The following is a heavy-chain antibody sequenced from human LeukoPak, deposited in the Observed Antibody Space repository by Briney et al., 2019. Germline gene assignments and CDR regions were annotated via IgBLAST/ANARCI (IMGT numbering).Heavy chain of an antibody. D-gene: IGHD6-13*01. Sequence: ASVKVSCKASGYTFTSYGISWVRQAPGQGLEWMGWISAYNGNTNYAQKLQGRVTMTTDTSTSTAYMELRSLRSDDTAVYYCARVQAAAGYPGYFDCWGQGTLVTVSS. CDR2: ISAYNGNT. CDR3: ARVQAAAGYPGYFDC. CDR1: GYTFTSYG. V-gene: IGHV1-18*01. J-gene: IGHJ4*02.